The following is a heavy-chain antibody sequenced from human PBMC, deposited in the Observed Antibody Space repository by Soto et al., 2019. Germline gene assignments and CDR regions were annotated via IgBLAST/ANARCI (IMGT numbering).Heavy chain of an antibody. CDR2: IDYSGST. V-gene: IGHV4-39*01. J-gene: IGHJ4*02. Sequence: QLQLQESGPGLVKPSETLSLTCTVSGGSISSSSYYWGWIRQPPGKGLEWIGSIDYSGSTYYNPSPRSRVTISVDTSKNPFSLKLSSVTAADTAVYYCARHTPAISISDHWGQGTLVTVSS. CDR3: ARHTPAISISDH. D-gene: IGHD2-15*01. CDR1: GGSISSSSYY.